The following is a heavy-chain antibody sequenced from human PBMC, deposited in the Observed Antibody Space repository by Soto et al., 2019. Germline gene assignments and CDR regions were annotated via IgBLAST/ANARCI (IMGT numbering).Heavy chain of an antibody. CDR2: IKSKTDGGTT. J-gene: IGHJ6*02. V-gene: IGHV3-15*01. Sequence: GGSLRLSCAASGFTFSNAWMSWVRQAPGKGLEWVGRIKSKTDGGTTDYAAPVKGRFTISRDDSKNTLYLQMNSLKTEDTAVYYCTTPITGTTYYYYGMDVWGQGTTVTVS. D-gene: IGHD1-7*01. CDR3: TTPITGTTYYYYGMDV. CDR1: GFTFSNAW.